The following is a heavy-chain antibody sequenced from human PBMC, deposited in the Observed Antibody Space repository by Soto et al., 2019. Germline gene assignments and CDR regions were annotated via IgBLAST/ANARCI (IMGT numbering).Heavy chain of an antibody. Sequence: HPGGSLRLSCAASGFTFSSYWMHWVRHAPGKGLVWVSRINSDGSSTTYADSVKGRFTISRDNAKNTLYLQMNSLRAEDTAVYYCARGSYSSGWPTVNEQFDYWGQGTLVTVSS. V-gene: IGHV3-74*01. CDR1: GFTFSSYW. CDR2: INSDGSST. J-gene: IGHJ4*02. D-gene: IGHD6-19*01. CDR3: ARGSYSSGWPTVNEQFDY.